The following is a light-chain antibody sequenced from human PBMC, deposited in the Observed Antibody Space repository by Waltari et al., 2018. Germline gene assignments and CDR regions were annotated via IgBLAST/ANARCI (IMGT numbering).Light chain of an antibody. CDR2: EDN. J-gene: IGLJ3*02. V-gene: IGLV6-57*03. CDR1: SGSIASNF. CDR3: QSYDTTTHWV. Sequence: NFMLTQPHSVSESPGKTVIISCTRSSGSIASNFVQWYQQRPGSAPTTVIFEDNERPSGVPDRFSGSIDSSSNSASLTISGLRTEDEADYYCQSYDTTTHWVFGGGTKLNVL.